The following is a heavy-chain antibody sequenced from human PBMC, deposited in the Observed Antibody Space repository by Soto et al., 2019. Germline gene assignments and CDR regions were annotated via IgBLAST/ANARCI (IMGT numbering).Heavy chain of an antibody. CDR2: INPEGSAS. V-gene: IGHV3-7*05. J-gene: IGHJ4*02. Sequence: GGSLRLSCEVSGFTFKSYWMSWVRQVPGKGLEWVVNINPEGSASFCVDSVRGRFTISRDNAKNSLYLQMENLRAEDTAMYYCVPHPSRPISVAYWGPGTLVTVSS. CDR3: VPHPSRPISVAY. D-gene: IGHD6-6*01. CDR1: GFTFKSYW.